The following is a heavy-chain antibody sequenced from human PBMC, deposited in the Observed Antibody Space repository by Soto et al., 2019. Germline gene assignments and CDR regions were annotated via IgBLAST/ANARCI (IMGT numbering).Heavy chain of an antibody. CDR2: IIPIFGTA. D-gene: IGHD3-3*01. J-gene: IGHJ6*02. CDR1: GGTFSSYA. Sequence: SVKVSCKASGGTFSSYAISWVRQAPGQGLEWMGGIIPIFGTANYAQRFQGRVTITADESTSTAYMELSSLRSEDTAVYYCARLEIGVVTRYYYGMDVWGQGTTVTVSS. CDR3: ARLEIGVVTRYYYGMDV. V-gene: IGHV1-69*13.